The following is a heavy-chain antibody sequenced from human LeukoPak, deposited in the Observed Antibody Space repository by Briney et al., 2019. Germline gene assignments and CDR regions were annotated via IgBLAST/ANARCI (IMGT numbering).Heavy chain of an antibody. J-gene: IGHJ4*02. CDR2: IYSGGNT. CDR3: ARAPWRAGFDY. Sequence: GSLRLSCAASGFTVSSNYMSWVRQAPGKGLEWVSVIYSGGNTYYADSVKGRFTISRDNSKNTLYLQMNSLRAEDTAAYYCARAPWRAGFDYWGQGTLVTVSS. CDR1: GFTVSSNY. V-gene: IGHV3-66*02.